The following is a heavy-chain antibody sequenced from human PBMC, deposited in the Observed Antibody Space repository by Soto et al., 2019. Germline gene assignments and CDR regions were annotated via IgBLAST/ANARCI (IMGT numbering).Heavy chain of an antibody. D-gene: IGHD3-10*01. CDR2: IKPNSGGT. CDR1: GYTFAGYS. V-gene: IGHV1-2*02. CDR3: ARGFYGSEYYAMDV. J-gene: IGHJ6*02. Sequence: GASVKVSCKASGYTFAGYSIHWVRQAPGQGLEWMGWIKPNSGGTNFAQKFQGRVTLTGDTSISTAYMEMSGLRSDDTALYYCARGFYGSEYYAMDVWGQGTTVTAP.